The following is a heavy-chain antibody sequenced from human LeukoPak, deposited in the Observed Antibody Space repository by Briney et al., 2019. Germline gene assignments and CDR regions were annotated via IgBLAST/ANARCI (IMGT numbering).Heavy chain of an antibody. CDR3: ARDSGILTGYYIH. CDR2: IWYDGSNK. CDR1: GFTFSSYG. J-gene: IGHJ4*02. D-gene: IGHD3-9*01. Sequence: QPGGSLRLSCAASGFTFSSYGMHWVRQAPGKGLEWVAVIWYDGSNKYYADSVKGRFTISRDNSKNTLYLQMNSLRAEDTAVYYCARDSGILTGYYIHWGQGTLVTVSS. V-gene: IGHV3-33*08.